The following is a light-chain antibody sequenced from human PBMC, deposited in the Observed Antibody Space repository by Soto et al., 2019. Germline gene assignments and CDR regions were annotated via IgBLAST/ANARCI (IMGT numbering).Light chain of an antibody. CDR2: SAS. Sequence: EIVMTQSPATLSVSPGEGATLSCRASQSVSSNLAWYQQKPGQTPRLLIYSASTRATGVPARFSGSRSGTEFTLTISSLQSADSAVYYCQHYDNWPRAFGQGTKVDIK. V-gene: IGKV3-15*01. CDR3: QHYDNWPRA. CDR1: QSVSSN. J-gene: IGKJ1*01.